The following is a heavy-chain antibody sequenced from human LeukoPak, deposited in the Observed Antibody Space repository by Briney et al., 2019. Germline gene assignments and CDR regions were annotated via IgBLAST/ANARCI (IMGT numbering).Heavy chain of an antibody. CDR1: GFTFTNYW. Sequence: GGSLRLSCAVSGFTFTNYWMSWVRQAPGKGLEWVANIKQDGSEKYYVDSVKGRFTISRDNSKNTLYLQMNSLRAEDTAVYYCAGGILGYHDLGIWGQGTMVTVSS. CDR2: IKQDGSEK. J-gene: IGHJ3*02. CDR3: AGGILGYHDLGI. D-gene: IGHD5-18*01. V-gene: IGHV3-7*03.